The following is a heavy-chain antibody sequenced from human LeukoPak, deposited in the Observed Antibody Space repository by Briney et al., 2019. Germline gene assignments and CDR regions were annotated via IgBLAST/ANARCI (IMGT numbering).Heavy chain of an antibody. CDR1: GFTFSDYY. J-gene: IGHJ6*02. D-gene: IGHD3-10*01. CDR2: IYSGGST. CDR3: ARHFLVRGVGYYYGMDV. V-gene: IGHV3-66*04. Sequence: GGSLRLSCAASGFTFSDYYMSWIRQAPGKGLEWVSVIYSGGSTYYADSVKGRFTISRDNSKNTLYLQMNSLRAEDTAVYYCARHFLVRGVGYYYGMDVWGQGTTVTVSS.